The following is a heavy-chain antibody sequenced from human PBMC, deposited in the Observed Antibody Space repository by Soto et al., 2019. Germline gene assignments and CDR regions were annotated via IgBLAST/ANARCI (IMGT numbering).Heavy chain of an antibody. CDR3: TSPMVRGGAYYYYGMDV. J-gene: IGHJ6*02. V-gene: IGHV3-15*01. Sequence: EVQLVESGGGLVKPGGSLRLSCAASGFTFSNAWMSWVRQAPGKGLEWVGRIKSKTDGGTTDYAAPVKGRFTISRDDSKNTLYLQMNSLKTEDTAVYYCTSPMVRGGAYYYYGMDVWGQGTTVTVSS. D-gene: IGHD3-10*01. CDR1: GFTFSNAW. CDR2: IKSKTDGGTT.